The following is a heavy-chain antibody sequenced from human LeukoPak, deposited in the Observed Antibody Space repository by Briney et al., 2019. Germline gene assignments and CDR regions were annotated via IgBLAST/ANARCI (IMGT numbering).Heavy chain of an antibody. CDR2: IYSGGST. Sequence: PGGSLRLSCAASGFTVSSNYMSWVRQAPGKGLEWVSVIYSGGSTDYADSVKGRFTISRDNSKNTLYLQMNSLRAEDPAVYYCARDPNIAVAGPGAFDIWGQGTMVTVSS. D-gene: IGHD6-19*01. V-gene: IGHV3-66*01. CDR1: GFTVSSNY. CDR3: ARDPNIAVAGPGAFDI. J-gene: IGHJ3*02.